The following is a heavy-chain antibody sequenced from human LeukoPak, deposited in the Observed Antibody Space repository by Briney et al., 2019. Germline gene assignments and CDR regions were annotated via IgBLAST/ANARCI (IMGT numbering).Heavy chain of an antibody. J-gene: IGHJ4*02. CDR2: IRSQAYTGTT. D-gene: IGHD6-19*01. CDR3: ASGSGWYSPDY. Sequence: GGSLRLSCMIPGFTFADYAMTWFRQSPGKGLEWVGLIRSQAYTGTTEYAASVKDRFTISRDDSKSIVYLQMNSLKTEDTAVYYCASGSGWYSPDYWGQGTLVTVSS. CDR1: GFTFADYA. V-gene: IGHV3-49*03.